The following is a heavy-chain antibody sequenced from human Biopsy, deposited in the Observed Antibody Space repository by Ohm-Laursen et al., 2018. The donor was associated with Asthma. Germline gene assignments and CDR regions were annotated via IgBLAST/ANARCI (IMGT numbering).Heavy chain of an antibody. CDR3: VRDGTDDAFDI. Sequence: SLRLSCSVSGFSFSNFAIHRVRQAPGKGIEWVGVISKDASTQDYADSVKGRFTMARDNSKNTLDLQMNSLREEDTAVYYCVRDGTDDAFDIWGQGTVVSVSS. CDR2: ISKDASTQ. D-gene: IGHD1-1*01. CDR1: GFSFSNFA. J-gene: IGHJ3*02. V-gene: IGHV3-30*01.